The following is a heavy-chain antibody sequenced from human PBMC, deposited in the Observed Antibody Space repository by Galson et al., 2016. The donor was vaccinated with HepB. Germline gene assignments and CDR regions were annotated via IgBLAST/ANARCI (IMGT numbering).Heavy chain of an antibody. V-gene: IGHV4-31*03. CDR2: IYYSGST. CDR3: ARVRTTVAQALAFDI. J-gene: IGHJ3*02. D-gene: IGHD4-23*01. Sequence: TLSLTCTVSGGSISSGGYYWSWIRQHPGKGLEWIGYIYYSGSTYHNPSLKSRVTIAVDTSKNQFSLKLSSVPAADTAVYFCARVRTTVAQALAFDIWGQGTMVAVSS. CDR1: GGSISSGGYY.